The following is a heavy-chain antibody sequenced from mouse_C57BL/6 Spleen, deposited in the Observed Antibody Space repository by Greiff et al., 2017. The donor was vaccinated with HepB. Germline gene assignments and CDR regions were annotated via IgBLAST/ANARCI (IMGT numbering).Heavy chain of an antibody. CDR2: ISYDGSN. CDR3: AREGGYSNYWYFDV. D-gene: IGHD2-5*01. V-gene: IGHV3-6*01. Sequence: EVQRVESGPGLVKPSPSLSLTCSVTGYSITSGYYWNWIRQFPGNKLEWMGYISYDGSNNYNPSFKNRISITRDTSKNQICLKLNAVTTEDTATYYCAREGGYSNYWYFDVWGTATTVTVSS. CDR1: GYSITSGYY. J-gene: IGHJ1*03.